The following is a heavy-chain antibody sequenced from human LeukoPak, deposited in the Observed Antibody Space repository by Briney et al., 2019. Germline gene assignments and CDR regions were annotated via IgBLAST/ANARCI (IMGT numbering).Heavy chain of an antibody. Sequence: SETLSLTCTVSGGSISSGDYYWSWIRQPPGKGLEWIGYIYYSGSTYYNPSLKSRVTISVDTSKNQFSLKLSSVTAADTAVYYCARVPSPYYYDSSGYSTHFDYWGQGTLVTVSS. V-gene: IGHV4-30-4*01. CDR3: ARVPSPYYYDSSGYSTHFDY. D-gene: IGHD3-22*01. J-gene: IGHJ4*02. CDR1: GGSISSGDYY. CDR2: IYYSGST.